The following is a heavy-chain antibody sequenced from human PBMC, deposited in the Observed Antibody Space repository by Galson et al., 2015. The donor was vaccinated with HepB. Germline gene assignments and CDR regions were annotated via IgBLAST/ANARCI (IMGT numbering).Heavy chain of an antibody. CDR1: GGTFSSYA. D-gene: IGHD3-3*01. Sequence: SVKVSCKASGGTFSSYAISWVRQAPGQGLEWMGGIIPIFGTANYAQKFQGRVTITADESTSTAYMELSSLRSEDTAVYYCVLTGRGFWSGYPSRGDAFDIWGQGTMVTVSS. J-gene: IGHJ3*02. V-gene: IGHV1-69*13. CDR3: VLTGRGFWSGYPSRGDAFDI. CDR2: IIPIFGTA.